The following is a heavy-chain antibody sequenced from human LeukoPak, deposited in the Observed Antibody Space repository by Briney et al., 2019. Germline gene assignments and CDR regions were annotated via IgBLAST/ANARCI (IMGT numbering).Heavy chain of an antibody. CDR3: ASFGAVAGNQRRQPSYAFDI. V-gene: IGHV1-18*01. D-gene: IGHD6-19*01. Sequence: VASVKVSCKASGYTFTSYGISWVRQAPGQGLEWMGWISAYNGNTNYAQKLQGRVTMTTDTSTSTAYMELRSLRSDDTAVYYCASFGAVAGNQRRQPSYAFDIWGQGTMVTVSS. CDR1: GYTFTSYG. CDR2: ISAYNGNT. J-gene: IGHJ3*02.